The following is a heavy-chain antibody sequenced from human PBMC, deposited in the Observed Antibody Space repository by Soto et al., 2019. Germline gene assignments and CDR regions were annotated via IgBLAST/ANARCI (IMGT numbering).Heavy chain of an antibody. CDR3: ASSNTVGSSGVGRNWFDP. CDR1: GYTFTGYY. J-gene: IGHJ5*02. Sequence: ASVKVSCKACGYTFTGYYMRWVRQAPGQGLEWMGWINPNSGGTNYAQKFQGRVTMTRDTSISTAYMELSRLRSDDTAVYYCASSNTVGSSGVGRNWFDPLAQATLNTVSS. V-gene: IGHV1-2*02. CDR2: INPNSGGT. D-gene: IGHD6-19*01.